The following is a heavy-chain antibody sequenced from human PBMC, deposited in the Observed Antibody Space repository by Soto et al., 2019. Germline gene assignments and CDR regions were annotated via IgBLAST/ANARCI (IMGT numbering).Heavy chain of an antibody. D-gene: IGHD2-21*02. Sequence: GASVKVSCKASGGTFSSYAIIWVRQAPGQGLEWMGGIIPIFGTANYAQKFQGRVTITADESTSTAYMELSSLRSEDTAVYYCARQYCGGDCPQYYYGMDVWGQGTTVTVSS. CDR2: IIPIFGTA. CDR1: GGTFSSYA. CDR3: ARQYCGGDCPQYYYGMDV. J-gene: IGHJ6*02. V-gene: IGHV1-69*13.